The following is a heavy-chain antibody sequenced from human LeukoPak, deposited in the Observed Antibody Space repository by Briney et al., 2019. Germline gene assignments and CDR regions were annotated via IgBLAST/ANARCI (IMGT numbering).Heavy chain of an antibody. J-gene: IGHJ4*02. CDR2: INHSGST. V-gene: IGHV4-34*01. Sequence: GSLRLSCAASGFTFSSYAMSWIRQPPGKGLEWIGEINHSGSTNYNPSLKSRVTISVDTSKNQFSLKLSSVTAADTAVYYCARGRWRYSSGWLDYWGQGTLVTVSS. CDR3: ARGRWRYSSGWLDY. CDR1: GFTFSSYA. D-gene: IGHD6-19*01.